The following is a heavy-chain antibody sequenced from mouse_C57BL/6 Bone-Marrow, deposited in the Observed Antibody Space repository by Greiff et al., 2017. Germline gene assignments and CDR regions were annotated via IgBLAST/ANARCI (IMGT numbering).Heavy chain of an antibody. Sequence: EVKVVESGGGLVQPGGSLKLSCAASGFSFSDYYMYWVRQTPEKRLEWVAYISNGGGSTYYPDTVKGRFTISRDNAKNTLYLQMSRLKSEDTAIYYCARQTPFYYGYDCYAMDYWGQGTSVTVSS. D-gene: IGHD2-2*01. CDR1: GFSFSDYY. CDR3: ARQTPFYYGYDCYAMDY. CDR2: ISNGGGST. J-gene: IGHJ4*01. V-gene: IGHV5-12*01.